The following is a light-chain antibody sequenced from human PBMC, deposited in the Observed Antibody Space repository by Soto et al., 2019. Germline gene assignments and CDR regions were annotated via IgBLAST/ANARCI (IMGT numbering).Light chain of an antibody. J-gene: IGLJ6*01. Sequence: QSALTQPASVSGSPGQSITVSWTGTNTDVGGYNYVSWYQHRPGKAPRLMIYEVRNRLSGVSNRFSGSKSGNTASLTISGLQSEDEADYYCTSYTPTGALVFGSGTKLTDL. CDR3: TSYTPTGALV. V-gene: IGLV2-14*01. CDR1: NTDVGGYNY. CDR2: EVR.